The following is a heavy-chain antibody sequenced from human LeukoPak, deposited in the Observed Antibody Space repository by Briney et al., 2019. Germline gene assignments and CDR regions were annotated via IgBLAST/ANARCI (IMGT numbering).Heavy chain of an antibody. CDR3: ARLISGKSDY. J-gene: IGHJ4*02. V-gene: IGHV4-39*01. Sequence: KPSETLSLTCTVSGGSISSSSYCWGWIRQPPGKGLEWIGSIYYSGSTYYNPSLKSQVTISVDTSKNQFSLKLSTVTAADTAVDYCARLISGKSDYWGQGTLVTVSS. CDR1: GGSISSSSYC. D-gene: IGHD3-10*01. CDR2: IYYSGST.